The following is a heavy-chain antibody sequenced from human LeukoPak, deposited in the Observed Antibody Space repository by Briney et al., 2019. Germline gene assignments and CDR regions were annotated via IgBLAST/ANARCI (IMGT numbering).Heavy chain of an antibody. CDR2: IYTSGST. CDR1: GGSISSYY. Sequence: SETLSLTCTVSGGSISSYYWSWIRQPAGKGLEWIGRIYTSGSTNYNPSLKSRVTMSVDTSKNQFSLKLSSVTAADTAVYYCARGPARPDYYYYYMDVWGNGTTVTVSS. CDR3: ARGPARPDYYYYYMDV. J-gene: IGHJ6*03. D-gene: IGHD6-6*01. V-gene: IGHV4-4*07.